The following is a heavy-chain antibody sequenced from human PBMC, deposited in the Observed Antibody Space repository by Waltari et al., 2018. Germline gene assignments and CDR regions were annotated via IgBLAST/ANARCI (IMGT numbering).Heavy chain of an antibody. J-gene: IGHJ4*02. Sequence: QVQMVESGGGVVQPGGSLTLSCAASGFSLSNYAMLWVRQAPGKGLDWVAFLSYDASGQFYADSVKGRFTISRDISTSILYLQMNSLRADDTAIYYCAREIRGYYPSYWGQGTLVTVSS. CDR3: AREIRGYYPSY. CDR1: GFSLSNYA. V-gene: IGHV3-30*04. CDR2: LSYDASGQ. D-gene: IGHD3-22*01.